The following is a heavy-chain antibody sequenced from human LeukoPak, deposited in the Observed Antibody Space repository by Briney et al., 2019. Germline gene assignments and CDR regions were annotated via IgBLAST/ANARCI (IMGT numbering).Heavy chain of an antibody. CDR3: ASEVVTARAEYFQH. CDR2: VFSGGAT. CDR1: GDSIY. J-gene: IGHJ1*01. D-gene: IGHD2-21*02. Sequence: SETLSLTCSVSGDSIYWSWVRQSPGKGLQWIGTVFSGGATSYSPSLASRVTMSLDKSKSHFSLKLSSVTAADTAIYYCASEVVTARAEYFQHWGQGTLVTVSS. V-gene: IGHV4-59*01.